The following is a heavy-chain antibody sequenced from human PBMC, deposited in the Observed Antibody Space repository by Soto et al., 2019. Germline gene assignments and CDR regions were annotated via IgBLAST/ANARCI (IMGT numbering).Heavy chain of an antibody. CDR1: GYTFTSYA. Sequence: ASVKVSCKASGYTFTSYAMHWVRQAPGQRLEWMGWINAGNGNTKYSQKFQGRVTITRDTSASTAYMELSRLRSDDTAVYYCATTNRYCSSTSCYFYYYGMDVWGQGTTVTVSS. CDR3: ATTNRYCSSTSCYFYYYGMDV. CDR2: INAGNGNT. D-gene: IGHD2-2*01. V-gene: IGHV1-3*01. J-gene: IGHJ6*02.